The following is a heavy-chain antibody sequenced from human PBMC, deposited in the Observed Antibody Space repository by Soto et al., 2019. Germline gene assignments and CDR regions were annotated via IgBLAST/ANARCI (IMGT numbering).Heavy chain of an antibody. V-gene: IGHV4-34*01. Sequence: SETLSLTCAVYGGSFSGYYWSWIRQPPGKGLEWLGEINHSGSTNYNPSLKSRVTISVDTSKNQFSLKLSSVTAADTAVYYCARNYGSGSYYTPYDYWGQGTLVTVSS. CDR3: ARNYGSGSYYTPYDY. CDR2: INHSGST. D-gene: IGHD3-10*01. J-gene: IGHJ4*02. CDR1: GGSFSGYY.